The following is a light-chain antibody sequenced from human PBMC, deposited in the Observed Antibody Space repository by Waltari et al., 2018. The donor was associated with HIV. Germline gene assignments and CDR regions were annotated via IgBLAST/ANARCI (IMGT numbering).Light chain of an antibody. CDR1: AIGKKS. V-gene: IGLV3-21*02. J-gene: IGLJ2*01. CDR3: QVWDNIGDHPVV. Sequence: SSVSVQPPPVSAAPGHTAKITCRGNAIGKKSLQQHGKKPGQTPVVVGLDDSDRPSGMPERFSGSNSGDTAALSIIRAGAGDEADYYCQVWDNIGDHPVVFGGGTKLTVL. CDR2: DDS.